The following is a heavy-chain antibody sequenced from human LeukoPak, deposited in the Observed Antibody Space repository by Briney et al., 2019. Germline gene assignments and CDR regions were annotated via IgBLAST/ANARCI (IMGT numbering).Heavy chain of an antibody. J-gene: IGHJ6*02. D-gene: IGHD3-22*01. V-gene: IGHV3-48*04. CDR2: ISSSGSTI. Sequence: GGSLRLSCAASGFTFSSYSMNWVRQAPGKGLEWVSYISSSGSTIYYADSVKGRFTISRDNAKNSLYLQMNSLRAEDTAVYYCARDYYDSSGYYYRYYYYGMDVWGQGTTVTVSS. CDR1: GFTFSSYS. CDR3: ARDYYDSSGYYYRYYYYGMDV.